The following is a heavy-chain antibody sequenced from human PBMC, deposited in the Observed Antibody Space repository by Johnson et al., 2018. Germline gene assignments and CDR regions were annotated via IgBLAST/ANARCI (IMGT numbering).Heavy chain of an antibody. CDR1: GFTFSRYW. CDR2: IDSDGSNT. Sequence: VQLQESGGGLVQPGGSLRLSCAASGFTFSRYWMHWVRQAPGKGLVWVSRIDSDGSNTRYADSVKGRFTISRDSAKNTLYLQMNSLSAEDTAVYYCARGPIYCSFSSCYSGYYFGMDGWGQGTTVTVSS. D-gene: IGHD2-2*01. V-gene: IGHV3-74*01. CDR3: ARGPIYCSFSSCYSGYYFGMDG. J-gene: IGHJ6*02.